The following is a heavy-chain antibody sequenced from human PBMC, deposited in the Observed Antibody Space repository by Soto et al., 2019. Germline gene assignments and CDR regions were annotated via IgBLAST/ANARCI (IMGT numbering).Heavy chain of an antibody. D-gene: IGHD3-10*01. CDR3: TRGGASGL. CDR1: GFTFSSYG. J-gene: IGHJ4*02. Sequence: QVQLVESGGGVVQPGRSLRLSCAASGFTFSSYGMHWVRQAPGKGLEWVAVISKDGSVKYYADSVKGRFTISRDKSQNALYLQMSSLGAEDMAVYYCTRGGASGLWGQGSLVTVSS. CDR2: ISKDGSVK. V-gene: IGHV3-30*03.